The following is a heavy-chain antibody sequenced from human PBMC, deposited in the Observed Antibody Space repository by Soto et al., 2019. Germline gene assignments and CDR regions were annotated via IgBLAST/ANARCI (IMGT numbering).Heavy chain of an antibody. J-gene: IGHJ4*02. CDR3: ATSTYCGGDCYSGVDY. V-gene: IGHV1-69*12. CDR1: GGTFSSYA. D-gene: IGHD2-21*02. CDR2: IIPIFGTA. Sequence: QVQLVQSGAEVKKPGSSVKVSCKASGGTFSSYAISWVRQAPGQGLEWMGGIIPIFGTANYAQKFQGRVTITADESTSTAYMALSSLRSEDTAVYYCATSTYCGGDCYSGVDYWGQGTLVTVSS.